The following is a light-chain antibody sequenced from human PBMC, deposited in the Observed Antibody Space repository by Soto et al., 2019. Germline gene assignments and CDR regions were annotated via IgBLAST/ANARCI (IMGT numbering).Light chain of an antibody. CDR2: GAS. Sequence: EIVLTQSPGTLSLSPGERATLSCRASQTVRSNSLAWYQQKPGQAPRLLIYGASSRAPGIPDRFSGSGSETDFTLTITRLESEDFAVYYCQQRSNWPPITFGQGTRLEIK. J-gene: IGKJ5*01. CDR1: QTVRSNS. V-gene: IGKV3D-20*02. CDR3: QQRSNWPPIT.